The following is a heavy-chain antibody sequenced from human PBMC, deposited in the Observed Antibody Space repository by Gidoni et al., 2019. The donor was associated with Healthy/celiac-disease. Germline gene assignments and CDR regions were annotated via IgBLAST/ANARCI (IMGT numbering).Heavy chain of an antibody. V-gene: IGHV3-23*01. CDR3: AKADSSSWEGGRYYGMDV. J-gene: IGHJ6*02. CDR2: ISGSGCST. Sequence: EVQLLESGGGLVQPGGSLRLSCAASGVTFSSYDMSWVRQAQGKGLEWVSAISGSGCSTYYADSVKGRFTISRDNSKNPLYLQMNSLRAEDTAVYYCAKADSSSWEGGRYYGMDVWGQGTTVTVSS. CDR1: GVTFSSYD. D-gene: IGHD6-13*01.